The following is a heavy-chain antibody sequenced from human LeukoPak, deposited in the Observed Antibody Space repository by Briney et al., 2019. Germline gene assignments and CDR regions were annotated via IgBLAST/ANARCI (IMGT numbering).Heavy chain of an antibody. Sequence: GGSLRLSCAVSGFTFSIYGMSWVRQAPGKGLEWVSAISDSGDSTYYADSVKGRFTISRDNSRNTLYLQMNSLRAEDTAVYYCAVHNSGFCYWGQGTQVTVSS. J-gene: IGHJ4*02. D-gene: IGHD3-22*01. V-gene: IGHV3-23*01. CDR3: AVHNSGFCY. CDR2: ISDSGDST. CDR1: GFTFSIYG.